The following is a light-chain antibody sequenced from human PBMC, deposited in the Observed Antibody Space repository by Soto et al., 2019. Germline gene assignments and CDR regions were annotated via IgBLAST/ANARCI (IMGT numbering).Light chain of an antibody. CDR3: QQYDRYPLT. Sequence: DIPMTQSPSTLSASVGDRVTITCRASQSISIWLAWYQQKPGKAPHFLIYDASTLESGVPSRFSGSGSGTEFTLTISSLRPDDFATYYCQQYDRYPLTFGGGTKVEIK. CDR1: QSISIW. CDR2: DAS. V-gene: IGKV1-5*01. J-gene: IGKJ4*01.